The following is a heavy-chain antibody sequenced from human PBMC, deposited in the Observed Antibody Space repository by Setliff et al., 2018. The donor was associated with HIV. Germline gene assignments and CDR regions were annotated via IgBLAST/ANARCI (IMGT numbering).Heavy chain of an antibody. D-gene: IGHD2-15*01. J-gene: IGHJ5*02. Sequence: SVKVSCKASGGNFSTYGISWVRQAPGQGLEWMGGIIPLFNTSNYAQKLQGRVTITADESTSTAYMELSSLRSEDSAVYYCARDRFCSRGSCYEPNWFDPWGQGTLVTVSP. CDR1: GGNFSTYG. V-gene: IGHV1-69*13. CDR3: ARDRFCSRGSCYEPNWFDP. CDR2: IIPLFNTS.